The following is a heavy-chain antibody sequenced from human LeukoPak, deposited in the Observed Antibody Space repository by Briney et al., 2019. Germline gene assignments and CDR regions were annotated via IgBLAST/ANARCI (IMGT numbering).Heavy chain of an antibody. CDR1: GFTFSSYA. CDR3: AKDRALYGGLCLDY. CDR2: ISGSGGST. Sequence: GGSLRLSCAASGFTFSSYAMSWVRQAPGKGLEWVSAISGSGGSTYYADSMKGRFTISRDNSKNTLYLQMNSLRAEDTAVYYCAKDRALYGGLCLDYWGQGTLVTVSS. V-gene: IGHV3-23*01. J-gene: IGHJ4*02. D-gene: IGHD4-23*01.